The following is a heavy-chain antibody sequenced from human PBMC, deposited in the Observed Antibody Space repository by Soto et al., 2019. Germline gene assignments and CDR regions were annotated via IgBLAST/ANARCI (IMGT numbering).Heavy chain of an antibody. D-gene: IGHD5-12*01. J-gene: IGHJ6*02. V-gene: IGHV1-69*13. Sequence: SVKVSCKASGGTFSSYAISWVRQAPGQGLEWMGGIIPIFGTANYAQKFQGRVTITADESTSTAYMELSSLRSEDTAVYYRARVIVATVYYYYGMDVWGQGTTVTVSS. CDR1: GGTFSSYA. CDR2: IIPIFGTA. CDR3: ARVIVATVYYYYGMDV.